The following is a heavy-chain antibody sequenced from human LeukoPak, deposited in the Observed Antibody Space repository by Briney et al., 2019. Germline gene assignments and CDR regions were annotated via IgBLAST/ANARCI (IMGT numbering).Heavy chain of an antibody. V-gene: IGHV4-59*01. CDR3: ARWRSSAHYWDS. CDR1: SVSISNYY. CDR2: VYFTGST. D-gene: IGHD3-22*01. J-gene: IGHJ4*02. Sequence: SETLSLTCTVSSVSISNYYWNWIRQPPGKALDWIGYVYFTGSTNYNPSLKSRVTLSIDTSKSQLSLKLSSVTAADTAVYYCARWRSSAHYWDSWGQGTLVTVSS.